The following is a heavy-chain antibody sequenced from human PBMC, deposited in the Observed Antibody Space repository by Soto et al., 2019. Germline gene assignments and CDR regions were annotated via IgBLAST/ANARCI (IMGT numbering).Heavy chain of an antibody. J-gene: IGHJ5*02. CDR3: ARGRGRYSSGWSWFDP. V-gene: IGHV4-4*02. CDR1: GGTIRSPDW. CDR2: IFQSGST. Sequence: PSETLSLTGGVSGGTIRSPDWWTWVRQPPGKGLEWIGEIFQSGSTNYTPSLESRVTISVDKSKNQFSLTLTSVTAADTAVYFCARGRGRYSSGWSWFDPWGQGVLVTVSS. D-gene: IGHD6-19*01.